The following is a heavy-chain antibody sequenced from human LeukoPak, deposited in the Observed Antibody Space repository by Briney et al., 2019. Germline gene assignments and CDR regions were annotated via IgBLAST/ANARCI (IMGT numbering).Heavy chain of an antibody. D-gene: IGHD6-19*01. J-gene: IGHJ3*02. CDR2: IRYDGSNK. Sequence: GGSLRLSCAASGFTFSTYGMHWVRQAPGKGLEWVAFIRYDGSNKYYADSVRGRFTISRDNSKNTRYLQMNSLSAEDTAVYYCANRPTVAVAGMGKAFDIWGQGTMVTVSS. V-gene: IGHV3-30*02. CDR1: GFTFSTYG. CDR3: ANRPTVAVAGMGKAFDI.